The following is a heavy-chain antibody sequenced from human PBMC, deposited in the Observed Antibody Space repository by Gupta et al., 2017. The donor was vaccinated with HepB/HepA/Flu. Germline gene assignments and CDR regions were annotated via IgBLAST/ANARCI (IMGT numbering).Heavy chain of an antibody. Sequence: QVQLVQSGAEVKKPGSSVKVSCKASGGTFSSYAISWVRQAPGQGLEWMGRIIPILGIANYAQKFQGRVTITADKSTSTAYMELSSLRSEDTAVYYCAREAMITFGGVIVRVGYFDYWGQGTLVTVSS. J-gene: IGHJ4*02. V-gene: IGHV1-69*04. CDR3: AREAMITFGGVIVRVGYFDY. D-gene: IGHD3-16*02. CDR1: GGTFSSYA. CDR2: IIPILGIA.